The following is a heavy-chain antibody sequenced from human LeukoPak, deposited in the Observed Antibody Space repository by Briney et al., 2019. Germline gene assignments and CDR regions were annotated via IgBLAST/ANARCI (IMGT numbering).Heavy chain of an antibody. D-gene: IGHD4-17*01. J-gene: IGHJ2*01. Sequence: GGSLRLSCAASGFTFDDYAMHWVRQAPGKGLEWVSGISWNSGSIGYADSVKGRFTISRDNAKNSLYLQMNSLRAEDTALYYCAKVLTTTAPWYFDLWGRGALVTVSS. V-gene: IGHV3-9*01. CDR1: GFTFDDYA. CDR2: ISWNSGSI. CDR3: AKVLTTTAPWYFDL.